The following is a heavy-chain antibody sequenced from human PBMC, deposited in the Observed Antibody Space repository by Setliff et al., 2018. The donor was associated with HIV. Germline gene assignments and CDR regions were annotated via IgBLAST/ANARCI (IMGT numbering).Heavy chain of an antibody. CDR2: MDSSGNT. CDR3: ARGSRQLTIFGVVFKTNYYFMDV. CDR1: GGSISSSSYY. V-gene: IGHV4-39*07. Sequence: SETLSLTCTVSGGSISSSSYYWGWIRQPPGKGLEWIGSMDSSGNTYYSPSLRSRVTISVDTSKNQFSLTLNSVTAADTAVYYCARGSRQLTIFGVVFKTNYYFMDVWGKGTAVTVSS. J-gene: IGHJ6*03. D-gene: IGHD3-3*01.